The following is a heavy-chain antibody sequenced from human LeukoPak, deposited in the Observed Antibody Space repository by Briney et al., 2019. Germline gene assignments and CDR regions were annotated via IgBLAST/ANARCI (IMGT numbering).Heavy chain of an antibody. V-gene: IGHV3-23*01. CDR3: AKRLTHSSSWYYFDY. Sequence: TGGSLRLSCAASGFTFSSYAMSWVRQAPGKGLEWVSAISGSGGSTYYADSVKGRFTISRDNSKNTLYLQMNSLRAEDTAVYYCAKRLTHSSSWYYFDYWGQGTLVTVSS. CDR2: ISGSGGST. J-gene: IGHJ4*02. D-gene: IGHD6-13*01. CDR1: GFTFSSYA.